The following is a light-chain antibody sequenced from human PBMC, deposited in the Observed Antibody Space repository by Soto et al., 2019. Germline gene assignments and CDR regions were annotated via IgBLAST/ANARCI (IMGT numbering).Light chain of an antibody. V-gene: IGLV3-25*03. CDR2: KDI. CDR3: QSADSSGTYVV. CDR1: ALPKQY. J-gene: IGLJ2*01. Sequence: SYELTQPPSVSVSPGQTARITCSGDALPKQYAYWYQQKQGQAPVLVIYKDIERPSGIPERFSGSSSGTTVTLTISGVQAEDEADYYCQSADSSGTYVVFGGGTKLTVL.